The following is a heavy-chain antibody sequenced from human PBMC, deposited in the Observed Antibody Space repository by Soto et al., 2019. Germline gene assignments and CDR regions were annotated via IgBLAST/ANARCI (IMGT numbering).Heavy chain of an antibody. CDR1: GGSINNNY. CDR2: IHYTGSF. Sequence: PSETLSLTCIVSGGSINNNYWSWIRQPPGKGLEWIGYIHYTGSFNYNPALKSRVTISVDTSKTQFTLKMKSVTAADTAVYYCAREDVVRGFDIWGQGTMVTVS. CDR3: AREDVVRGFDI. D-gene: IGHD2-21*01. V-gene: IGHV4-59*01. J-gene: IGHJ3*02.